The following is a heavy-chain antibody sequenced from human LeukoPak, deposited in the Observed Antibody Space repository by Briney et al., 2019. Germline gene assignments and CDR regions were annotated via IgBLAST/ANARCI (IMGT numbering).Heavy chain of an antibody. CDR3: ARGHTAVTRHFDF. Sequence: GGSLRLSCEASGFTFTTYSMIWVRQAPGKGLEWGSIISSGSSAIFSADALKGRFTISRDDAKNLLYLDMNSLRAEDTAVSYCARGHTAVTRHFDFWGQGTLVTVSS. CDR1: GFTFTTYS. J-gene: IGHJ4*02. CDR2: ISSGSSAI. V-gene: IGHV3-21*01. D-gene: IGHD4-17*01.